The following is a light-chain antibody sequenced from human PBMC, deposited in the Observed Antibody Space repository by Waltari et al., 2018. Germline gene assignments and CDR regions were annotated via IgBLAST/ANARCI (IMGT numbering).Light chain of an antibody. Sequence: QSALTQPPSASGSPGQSVSISCTGTSSDVGTYNAVSWYQQHPGKAPKLIIYDVSERLSGVPDRFSGSKSANTASLTVSGLQAEDEADYYCNSYAGSNSVVFGGGTKLTVL. V-gene: IGLV2-8*01. CDR2: DVS. J-gene: IGLJ3*02. CDR1: SSDVGTYNA. CDR3: NSYAGSNSVV.